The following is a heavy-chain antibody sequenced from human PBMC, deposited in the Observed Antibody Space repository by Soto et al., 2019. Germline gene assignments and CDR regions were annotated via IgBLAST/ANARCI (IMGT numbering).Heavy chain of an antibody. D-gene: IGHD6-19*01. Sequence: PGGSLRLSCAASGFTFSSYWMSWVRQAPGKGLEWVANIKQDGSEKYYVDSVKGRFTISRDNAKNSLYLQMNSLRAEDTAVYYCARVQSSGWPRYYYYYMDVWGKGTTVTVSS. J-gene: IGHJ6*03. V-gene: IGHV3-7*01. CDR3: ARVQSSGWPRYYYYYMDV. CDR1: GFTFSSYW. CDR2: IKQDGSEK.